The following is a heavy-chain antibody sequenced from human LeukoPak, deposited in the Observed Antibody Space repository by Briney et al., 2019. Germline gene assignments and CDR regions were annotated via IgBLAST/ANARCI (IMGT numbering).Heavy chain of an antibody. CDR1: GFTFDDYG. J-gene: IGHJ5*02. Sequence: PGGSLRLSCAASGFTFDDYGVSWVRQAPGKGLEWVSGINWNGGSTGYADSVKGRFTISRDNAKNSLYLQMNSLRAEDTAVYSCEMLRSRVNHWGQGTLVTASS. V-gene: IGHV3-20*04. CDR2: INWNGGST. CDR3: EMLRSRVNH. D-gene: IGHD3-10*01.